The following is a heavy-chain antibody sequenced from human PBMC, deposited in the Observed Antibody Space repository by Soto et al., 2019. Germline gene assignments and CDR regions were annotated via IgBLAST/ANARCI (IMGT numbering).Heavy chain of an antibody. V-gene: IGHV3-21*06. CDR1: GFTFTRYS. Sequence: GGSLRLSCAASGFTFTRYSMNWVRQAPGKGLEWVSSISSTTNYIYYGDSMKGRFTISRDNGKNSLYLEMHSLRDEDTAVYYCARESEDLTSNFDYWGQGTLVTVSS. J-gene: IGHJ4*02. CDR2: ISSTTNYI. CDR3: ARESEDLTSNFDY.